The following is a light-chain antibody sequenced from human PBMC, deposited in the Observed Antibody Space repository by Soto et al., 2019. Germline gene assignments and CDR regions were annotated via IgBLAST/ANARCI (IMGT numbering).Light chain of an antibody. J-gene: IGLJ1*01. CDR1: SGDIGSYNR. V-gene: IGLV2-14*01. CDR2: EVP. Sequence: QSALTQPASVSGSPGQSITISCTGTSGDIGSYNRVSWYQQHPGKAHKLIIYEVPDRPSGVSDRFSGSKSGNTAYLTISGLQAEDEAEYYCSSYTNINTRACVFGTGTKLTVL. CDR3: SSYTNINTRACV.